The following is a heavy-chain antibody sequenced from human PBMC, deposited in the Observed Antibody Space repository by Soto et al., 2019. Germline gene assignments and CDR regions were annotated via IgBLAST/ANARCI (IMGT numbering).Heavy chain of an antibody. CDR2: IYYTGST. Sequence: SETLSLTCAVSGGSVSSGDFYWSWIRQPPGKGLEWLGYIYYTGSTYYNPSLKTRLIIWKDDSRNHFSLRLSSVTAADTAVYYCARAGVWSYYDSSGYGYWGQGTLVTVSS. CDR1: GGSVSSGDFY. V-gene: IGHV4-30-4*01. D-gene: IGHD3-22*01. J-gene: IGHJ4*02. CDR3: ARAGVWSYYDSSGYGY.